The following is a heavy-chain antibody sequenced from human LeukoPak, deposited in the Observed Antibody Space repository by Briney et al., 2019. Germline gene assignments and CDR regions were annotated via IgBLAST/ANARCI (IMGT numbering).Heavy chain of an antibody. V-gene: IGHV3-20*04. CDR1: GGSFSGYY. Sequence: ETLSLTCAVYGGSFSGYYWSWIRQPPGKGLEWVSGINWNGGSTGYADSVKGRFTISRDNAKNSLYLQMNSLRAEDTALYYCARRYYDSSGYVFDYWGQGTLVTVSS. J-gene: IGHJ4*02. CDR3: ARRYYDSSGYVFDY. CDR2: INWNGGST. D-gene: IGHD3-22*01.